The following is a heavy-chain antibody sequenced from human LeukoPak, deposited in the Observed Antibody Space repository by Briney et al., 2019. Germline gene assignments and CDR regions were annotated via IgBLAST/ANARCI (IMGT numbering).Heavy chain of an antibody. CDR1: GFTFDDYG. Sequence: TGGSLRLSCAASGFTFDDYGMSWVRQAPGKGLEWVSGINWNGGSTGYADSVKGRFTISRDNAKNSLYLQMNSLRAEDTALYYCARDLVTVAATPGGFDYWGQGTLVTVSS. D-gene: IGHD2-15*01. CDR3: ARDLVTVAATPGGFDY. J-gene: IGHJ4*02. CDR2: INWNGGST. V-gene: IGHV3-20*04.